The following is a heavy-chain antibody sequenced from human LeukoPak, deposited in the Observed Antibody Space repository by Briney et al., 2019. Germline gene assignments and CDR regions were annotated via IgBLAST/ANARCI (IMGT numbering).Heavy chain of an antibody. CDR2: FDPEDGET. D-gene: IGHD2-15*01. CDR1: GYTLTELS. Sequence: ASVKVSCKVSGYTLTELSMHWVRQAPGKGLEWMGGFDPEDGETIYAQKFQGRVTMTKDTSTDTAYMELSSLRSEDTAVYYCATGHIVVVVAATALDYWGQGTLVTVSS. V-gene: IGHV1-24*01. CDR3: ATGHIVVVVAATALDY. J-gene: IGHJ4*02.